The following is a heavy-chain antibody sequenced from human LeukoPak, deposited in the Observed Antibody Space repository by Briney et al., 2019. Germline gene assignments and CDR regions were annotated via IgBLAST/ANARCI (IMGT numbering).Heavy chain of an antibody. J-gene: IGHJ6*03. D-gene: IGHD6-13*01. Sequence: AASVKVSCKASGYTFTGYYMHWVRQAPGEGLEWMGWINPNSGGTNYAQKFQGRVTLTRDTSISTASMELTRLKSDDTAVYYCARENEQQLAHQDTYYYYYYMDVWGKGTTVTVSS. CDR1: GYTFTGYY. CDR2: INPNSGGT. V-gene: IGHV1-2*02. CDR3: ARENEQQLAHQDTYYYYYYMDV.